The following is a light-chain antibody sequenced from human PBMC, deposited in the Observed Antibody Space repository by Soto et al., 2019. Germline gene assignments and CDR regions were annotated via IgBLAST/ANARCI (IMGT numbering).Light chain of an antibody. V-gene: IGLV2-8*01. J-gene: IGLJ1*01. CDR2: EVS. Sequence: QSALTQPASVSGSPGQSITISCTGASSDVGDYSYVSWYQHHPGQAPELLIYEVSKRPSGVPDRFSGSKSGNTASLTVSGLQAEDEADYYCSSYAGSNIYVFGTGTKVTVL. CDR3: SSYAGSNIYV. CDR1: SSDVGDYSY.